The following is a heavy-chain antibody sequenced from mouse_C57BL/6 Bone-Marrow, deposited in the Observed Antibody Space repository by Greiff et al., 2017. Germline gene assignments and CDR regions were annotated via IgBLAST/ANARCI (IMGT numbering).Heavy chain of an antibody. CDR1: GYTFTSYW. D-gene: IGHD1-1*01. Sequence: QVQLQQSGAELVKPGASVKLSCKASGYTFTSYWMHWVKQRPGQGLEWIGMIHPNSGSTNYNEKFKRKATLTVDKSSSTAYMQLSSLTSEDSAVYYCARGYYGPDYWGQGTTLTVSS. CDR3: ARGYYGPDY. V-gene: IGHV1-64*01. J-gene: IGHJ2*01. CDR2: IHPNSGST.